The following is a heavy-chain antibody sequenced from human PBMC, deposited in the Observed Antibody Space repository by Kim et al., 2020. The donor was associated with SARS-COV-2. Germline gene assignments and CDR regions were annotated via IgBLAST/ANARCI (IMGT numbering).Heavy chain of an antibody. CDR3: TRYTKKITIFEIVKAYGWFDP. Sequence: SETLSLTCAIYGGSFSDTDYWTWIRQSPGEGLEWVGDINHSGTTVYNPSLKSRATISIDTSKKQFSLNLRSVTAADTALYYCTRYTKKITIFEIVKAYGWFDPWGQGTQVIVSS. D-gene: IGHD3-3*01. V-gene: IGHV4-34*01. CDR2: INHSGTT. CDR1: GGSFSDTDY. J-gene: IGHJ5*02.